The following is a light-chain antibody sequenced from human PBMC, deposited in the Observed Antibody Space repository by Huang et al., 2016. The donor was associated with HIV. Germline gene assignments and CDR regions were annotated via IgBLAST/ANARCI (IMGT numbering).Light chain of an antibody. CDR2: SAT. V-gene: IGKV3-20*01. CDR3: QQYGSAVFT. Sequence: EIVLTQTPGTLSFSPGERATLSCRASQSVSTYVGWYQQKPGQAPRLLIYSATRRATDIPDRVSGSGDGTDFTLTISRLEPEDFAVYYCQQYGSAVFTFGPGTRVDIK. CDR1: QSVSTY. J-gene: IGKJ3*01.